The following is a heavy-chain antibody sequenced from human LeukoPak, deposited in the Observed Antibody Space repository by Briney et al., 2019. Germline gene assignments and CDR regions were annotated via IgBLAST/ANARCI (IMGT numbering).Heavy chain of an antibody. CDR3: ARRGYSYGWDC. D-gene: IGHD5-18*01. CDR1: GFSLSNHW. Sequence: GGSLRLSCAASGFSLSNHWMTWVRQAPGKGLEWVANINDDGSEKYYADSVKGRFTISRDNAKNSLYLQMNSLRADDTADYYCARRGYSYGWDCWGQGTLVSVSS. V-gene: IGHV3-7*01. CDR2: INDDGSEK. J-gene: IGHJ4*02.